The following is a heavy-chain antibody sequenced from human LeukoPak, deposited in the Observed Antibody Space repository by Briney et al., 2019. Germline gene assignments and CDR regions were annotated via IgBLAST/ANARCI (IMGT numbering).Heavy chain of an antibody. CDR3: ARDPGGFGELFGTSGLDV. V-gene: IGHV4-31*03. CDR1: GDSINSGGYY. J-gene: IGHJ6*02. Sequence: SETLSLTCTVSGDSINSGGYYWSWIRQHPGKGLEWIGFIYYTGYTYSNPSLKSRFAISLDTSKNQFSLKLDSVTAADTAVYYCARDPGGFGELFGTSGLDVWGQGTTVLVSS. CDR2: IYYTGYT. D-gene: IGHD3-10*01.